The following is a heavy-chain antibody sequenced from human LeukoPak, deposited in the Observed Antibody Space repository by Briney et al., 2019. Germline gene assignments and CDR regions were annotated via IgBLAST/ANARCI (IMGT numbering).Heavy chain of an antibody. CDR2: INTDGSST. V-gene: IGHV3-74*01. CDR1: GFTFSSYW. D-gene: IGHD6-19*01. CDR3: ARAGWHGDFDY. Sequence: GGSLRLSCAASGFTFSSYWMHWVRQAPGKGLVWVSRINTDGSSTSYADSVKGRFTISRDNAKNTLYLQMNSLRAEDTAVYYCARAGWHGDFDYWGQGTLVTVSS. J-gene: IGHJ4*02.